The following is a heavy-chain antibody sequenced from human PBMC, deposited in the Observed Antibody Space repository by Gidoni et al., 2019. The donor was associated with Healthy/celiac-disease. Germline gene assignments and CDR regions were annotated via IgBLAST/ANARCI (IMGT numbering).Heavy chain of an antibody. D-gene: IGHD6-19*01. J-gene: IGHJ4*02. CDR3: ARERSLRRGWYDY. Sequence: EVQLVEAGGGWVQPGGSLRLSCAASGLACSSDAMHWVRQAPGKGLDYVSAISSNGGRTYYANSVKGRFTISRDNPKNPLYLQMGSLRAEDMAVYYCARERSLRRGWYDYWGQGTLVTVSS. CDR1: GLACSSDA. CDR2: ISSNGGRT. V-gene: IGHV3-64*01.